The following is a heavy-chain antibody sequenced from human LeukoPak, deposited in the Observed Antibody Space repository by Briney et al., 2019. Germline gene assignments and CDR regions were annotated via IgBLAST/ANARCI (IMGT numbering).Heavy chain of an antibody. CDR2: MKTSGST. Sequence: SETLSLTCTVSGGSISSYHWSWIRQPAGKGLEWIGRMKTSGSTYYNPSLQSRITMSGDTSKNQLSLKLTSVTAADTAVYYCAITRLPAMTGAFDIWGQGTMVTVSS. J-gene: IGHJ3*02. CDR1: GGSISSYH. CDR3: AITRLPAMTGAFDI. D-gene: IGHD2-2*01. V-gene: IGHV4-4*07.